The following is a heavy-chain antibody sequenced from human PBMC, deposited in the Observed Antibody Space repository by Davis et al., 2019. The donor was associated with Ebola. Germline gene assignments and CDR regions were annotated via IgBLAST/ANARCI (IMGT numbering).Heavy chain of an antibody. D-gene: IGHD2-15*01. V-gene: IGHV3-23*01. Sequence: GESLKISCAAAGFSLSTFTMSWVRQAPGKGLEWVSSIFGSGSGDTFYAESVKGRFTISRDDSKNTLFLQMNSLRAEDTAIYRCAKDVTPDGLWDIDYWGQGTLVTVSS. J-gene: IGHJ4*02. CDR1: GFSLSTFT. CDR3: AKDVTPDGLWDIDY. CDR2: IFGSGSGDT.